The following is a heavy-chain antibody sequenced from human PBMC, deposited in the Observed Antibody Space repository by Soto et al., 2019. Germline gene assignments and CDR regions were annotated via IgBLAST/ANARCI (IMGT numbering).Heavy chain of an antibody. J-gene: IGHJ3*02. V-gene: IGHV4-59*01. CDR2: IYYSGST. CDR3: ARSPTSAYYYPGAFDI. D-gene: IGHD3-22*01. CDR1: GGSISSYY. Sequence: QVQLQESGPGLVKPSETLSLTCTVSGGSISSYYWSWIRQPPGKGLEWIAYIYYSGSTNYNPSLKRRVTISVDTSKNQFSLKLSSVTAADTAVYYCARSPTSAYYYPGAFDIWGQGTMVTVSS.